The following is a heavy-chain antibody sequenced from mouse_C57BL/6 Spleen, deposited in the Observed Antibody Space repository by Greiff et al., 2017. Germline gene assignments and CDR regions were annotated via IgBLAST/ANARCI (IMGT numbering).Heavy chain of an antibody. CDR1: GFNIKDDY. CDR2: IDPENGDT. CDR3: TTPFYGNFDY. Sequence: KQSGAELVRPGASVKLSCTASGFNIKDDYMHWVKQRPEQGLEWIGWIDPENGDTEYASKFQGKATITADTSSNTAYLQLSSLTSEDTAVYYCTTPFYGNFDYWGQGTTLTVSS. V-gene: IGHV14-4*01. J-gene: IGHJ2*01. D-gene: IGHD2-1*01.